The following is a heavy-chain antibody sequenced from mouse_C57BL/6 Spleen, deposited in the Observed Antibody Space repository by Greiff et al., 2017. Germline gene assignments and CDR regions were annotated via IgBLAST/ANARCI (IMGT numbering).Heavy chain of an antibody. J-gene: IGHJ4*01. Sequence: QVQLKASGAELARPGASVKMSCKASGYTFPSYTMHWVKQRPGQGLEWIGYINPSSGYTKYNQKFKDKATLTADKSSSTAYMQLSSLTSEDSAVYYCAREAAQATGAMDYWGQGTSVTVSS. CDR1: GYTFPSYT. D-gene: IGHD3-2*02. V-gene: IGHV1-4*01. CDR3: AREAAQATGAMDY. CDR2: INPSSGYT.